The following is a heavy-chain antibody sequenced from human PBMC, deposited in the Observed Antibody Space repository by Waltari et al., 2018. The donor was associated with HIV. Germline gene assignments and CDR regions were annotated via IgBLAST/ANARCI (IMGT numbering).Heavy chain of an antibody. Sequence: QVQLQESGPGLVKPSGTLSLTCAVSGGSISSTNWWRWVRQPPGKGLEWIGEIYHSGSTNYNPSLKSRVTISVDKSKNQFSLKLSSVTAADTAVYYCARIGCSGGTCYTPQGYFDYWGQGTLVTVSS. CDR2: IYHSGST. J-gene: IGHJ4*02. V-gene: IGHV4-4*02. CDR1: GGSISSTNW. CDR3: ARIGCSGGTCYTPQGYFDY. D-gene: IGHD2-15*01.